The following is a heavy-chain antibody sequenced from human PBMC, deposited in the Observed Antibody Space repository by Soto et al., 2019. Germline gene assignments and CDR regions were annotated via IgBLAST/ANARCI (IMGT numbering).Heavy chain of an antibody. Sequence: QVQLVESGGVEAQPGSSLRLSCAASGFTFITPGMNCARQAPGKALECVAIVSHDGSHKYYADSVKGRLTTSRDNSIDTLDPRMSALPPEDTTVYYFAKEQIVITTPGGGRIVPWCPGTRVTVSS. D-gene: IGHD3-16*02. CDR1: GFTFITPG. V-gene: IGHV3-30*18. J-gene: IGHJ5*02. CDR2: VSHDGSHK. CDR3: AKEQIVITTPGGGRIVP.